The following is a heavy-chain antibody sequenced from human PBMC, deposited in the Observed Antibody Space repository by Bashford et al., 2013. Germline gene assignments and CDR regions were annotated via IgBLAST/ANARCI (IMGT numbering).Heavy chain of an antibody. Sequence: VASVKVSCKASGGTFSSYTITWVRQAPGQGLEWMGRIIPILDIANYKPKFQGRVTITADKSASTAYMELSSLRSEDTAVYYCARDSGPYYAYFQHWGQGTLVTVSS. V-gene: IGHV1-69*04. CDR3: ARDSGPYYAYFQH. J-gene: IGHJ1*01. CDR1: GGTFSSYT. D-gene: IGHD1-26*01. CDR2: IIPILDIA.